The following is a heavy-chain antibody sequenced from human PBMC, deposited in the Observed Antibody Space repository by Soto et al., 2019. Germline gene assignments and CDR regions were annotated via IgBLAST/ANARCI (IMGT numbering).Heavy chain of an antibody. V-gene: IGHV4-39*07. Sequence: PSETLSLTCTVSGGSISSSSYYWVWIRQPPGKGLEWIGSIYYSGSTYYNPSLKSRVTISVDKSKNQFSLKLSSVTAADTAVYYCARALYYYGSGSYGYYYYGMDVWGQGTTVS. CDR1: GGSISSSSYY. D-gene: IGHD3-10*01. CDR3: ARALYYYGSGSYGYYYYGMDV. CDR2: IYYSGST. J-gene: IGHJ6*02.